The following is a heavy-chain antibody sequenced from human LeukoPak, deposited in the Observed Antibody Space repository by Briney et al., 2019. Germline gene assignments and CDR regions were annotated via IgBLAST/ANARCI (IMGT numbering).Heavy chain of an antibody. Sequence: GGSLRLSCAASGFTFSSYCMNWVRQAPGKGLEWVSSITRSGNDIYYADSVKGRFTISRDNAKNSLYLQMHSLRAEDTAMYYCVRDTGGGNSVYWGQGTLVAVSS. CDR3: VRDTGGGNSVY. D-gene: IGHD4-23*01. J-gene: IGHJ4*02. CDR2: ITRSGNDI. V-gene: IGHV3-21*06. CDR1: GFTFSSYC.